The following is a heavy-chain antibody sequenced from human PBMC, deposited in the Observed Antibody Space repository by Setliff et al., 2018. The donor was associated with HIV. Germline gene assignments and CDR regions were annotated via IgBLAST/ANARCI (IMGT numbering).Heavy chain of an antibody. CDR1: GFTFSSNW. CDR2: IKQDGSEK. V-gene: IGHV3-7*03. Sequence: GGSLRLSCVASGFTFSSNWLSWVRQAPGKGLEWVANIKQDGSEKYYVDSVKGRFTISRDNAENSLYLQVNNLRAEDTAVYYCARGPSGTHWSPGYFQHWGQGTPVTVSS. J-gene: IGHJ1*01. D-gene: IGHD2-8*02. CDR3: ARGPSGTHWSPGYFQH.